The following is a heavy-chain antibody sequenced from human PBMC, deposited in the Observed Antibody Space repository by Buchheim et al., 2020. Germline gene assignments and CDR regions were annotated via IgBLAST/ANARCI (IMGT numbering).Heavy chain of an antibody. CDR3: ARDSGRFGELLYLPDY. Sequence: QVQLQQWGAGLVKPSQTLSLTCTVSGGSISSGGYYWSWIRQHPGKGLEWIGYIYYSGSTYSNPSLKSRVTISVDTSKNQFSLKLSSVTAADTAVYYCARDSGRFGELLYLPDYWGQGTL. D-gene: IGHD3-10*01. V-gene: IGHV4-31*03. CDR2: IYYSGST. CDR1: GGSISSGGYY. J-gene: IGHJ4*02.